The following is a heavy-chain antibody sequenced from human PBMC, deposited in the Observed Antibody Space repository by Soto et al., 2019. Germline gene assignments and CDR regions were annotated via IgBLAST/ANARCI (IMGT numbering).Heavy chain of an antibody. Sequence: RWVYQATGKRLEWMGWINAGNGNTKYSQKFQGRVTITRDTSASTAYMELSSLRSEDTAVYYYARSTTFDYWGQGTLVTVSS. CDR3: ARSTTFDY. V-gene: IGHV1-3*01. D-gene: IGHD5-12*01. CDR2: INAGNGNT. J-gene: IGHJ4*02.